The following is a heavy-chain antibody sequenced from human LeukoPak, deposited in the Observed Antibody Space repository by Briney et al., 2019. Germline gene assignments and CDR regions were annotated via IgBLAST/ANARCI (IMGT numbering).Heavy chain of an antibody. CDR2: IYYSGST. Sequence: PSGTLSLTCTVSGGSISSGGYSWSWIRQHPGKGLEWIGYIYYSGSTYYNPSLKSRVTISVDTSKNQFSLKLSSVTAADTAVYYCARTYGSYLDYFDYWGQGTLVTVSS. CDR1: GGSISSGGYS. J-gene: IGHJ4*02. CDR3: ARTYGSYLDYFDY. D-gene: IGHD1-26*01. V-gene: IGHV4-31*03.